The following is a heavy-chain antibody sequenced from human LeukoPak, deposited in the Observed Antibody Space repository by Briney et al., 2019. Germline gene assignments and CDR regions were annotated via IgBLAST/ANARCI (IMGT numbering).Heavy chain of an antibody. CDR3: ATTIAVAGTFYYFDY. V-gene: IGHV4-31*03. J-gene: IGHJ4*02. CDR1: GGSISSGGYY. CDR2: INNNGST. D-gene: IGHD6-19*01. Sequence: PSQTLSLTCTVSGGSISSGGYYWSWIRQHPGKGLEWIGYINNNGSTYYNPPLKSRVTISVDTSKNQFSLKLNSVTAADTAVYYCATTIAVAGTFYYFDYWGQGTLVTVSS.